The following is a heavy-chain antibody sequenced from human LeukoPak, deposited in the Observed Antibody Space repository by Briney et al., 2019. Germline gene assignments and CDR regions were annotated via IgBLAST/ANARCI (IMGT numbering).Heavy chain of an antibody. D-gene: IGHD3-3*01. J-gene: IGHJ4*02. CDR2: IKQDGSEK. V-gene: IGHV3-7*01. Sequence: GGSLRLSCAASGFTFSSYWMSWVRQAPGKGLEWVANIKQDGSEKYYVDSVKGRFTISRDNAKNSLYLQMNSLRAEDTAVYYCARERAYYDFWSDKRGYFDYWGQGTLVTVSS. CDR1: GFTFSSYW. CDR3: ARERAYYDFWSDKRGYFDY.